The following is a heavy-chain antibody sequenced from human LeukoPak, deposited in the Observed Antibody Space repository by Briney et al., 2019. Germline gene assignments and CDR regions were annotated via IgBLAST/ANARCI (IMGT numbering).Heavy chain of an antibody. D-gene: IGHD6-19*01. CDR1: GHTFTSYY. Sequence: ASVKVSCKASGHTFTSYYIHWVRQAPGQGLEWMGVINPRGGSTTYEQKFQGRITMTRDMSTSTVYMELSSLRSEDTAVYYCARAGLPSGSNFYYYYLDVWGKGTTVTVSS. J-gene: IGHJ6*03. V-gene: IGHV1-46*01. CDR2: INPRGGST. CDR3: ARAGLPSGSNFYYYYLDV.